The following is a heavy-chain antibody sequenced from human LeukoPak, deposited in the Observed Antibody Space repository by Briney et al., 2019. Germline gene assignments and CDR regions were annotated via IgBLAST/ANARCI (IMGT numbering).Heavy chain of an antibody. CDR2: IYHSGST. D-gene: IGHD6-19*01. CDR3: ASAVAGTGGSLDAFDI. Sequence: SETLSLTCTVSGYSISSGYYWGWIRQPPGKGLEWIGSIYHSGSTYYNPSLKSRVTISVDTSKNQFSLKLSSVTAADTAVYYCASAVAGTGGSLDAFDIWGQGTMVTVSS. V-gene: IGHV4-38-2*02. CDR1: GYSISSGYY. J-gene: IGHJ3*02.